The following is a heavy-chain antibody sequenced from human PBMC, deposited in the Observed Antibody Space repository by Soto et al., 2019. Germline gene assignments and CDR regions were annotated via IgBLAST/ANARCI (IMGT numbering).Heavy chain of an antibody. V-gene: IGHV4-34*01. CDR3: ARVRQDRSSSWGGFDY. D-gene: IGHD6-13*01. CDR2: INHSGST. Sequence: SETLSLTCAVYGGSFSGYYWSWIRQPPGKGLEWIGEINHSGSTNYNPSLKSRVTISVDTSKNQFSLKLSSVTAADTAVYYCARVRQDRSSSWGGFDYWGQGTLVTVSS. CDR1: GGSFSGYY. J-gene: IGHJ4*02.